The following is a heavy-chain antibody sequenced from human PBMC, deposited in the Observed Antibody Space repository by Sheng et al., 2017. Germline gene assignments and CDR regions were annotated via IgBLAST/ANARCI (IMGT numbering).Heavy chain of an antibody. CDR3: ARAMVRGVMGYYYYMDV. D-gene: IGHD3-10*01. J-gene: IGHJ6*03. CDR2: ISAYNGNT. CDR1: GYTFTSYG. Sequence: QVQLVQSGAEVKKPGASVKVSCKASGYTFTSYGISWVRQAPGQGLEWMGWISAYNGNTNYAQKLQGRVTMTTDTSTSTAYMELRSLRSDDTAMYYCARAMVRGVMGYYYYMDVWGKGTTVTVSS. V-gene: IGHV1-18*01.